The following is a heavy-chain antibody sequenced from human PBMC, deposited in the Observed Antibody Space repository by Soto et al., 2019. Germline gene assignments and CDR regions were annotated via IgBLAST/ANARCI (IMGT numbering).Heavy chain of an antibody. CDR1: GGSFRGYY. CDR2: INHSGST. Sequence: QVQLQQWGAGLLKPSETLSLTCAVDGGSFRGYYWSWIRQPPGKGLEWIGEINHSGSTNYNPSLKSRVTISVDTSKNQFSLQRSSVTAADTAVYYCARCHLRYCSGGSCYSWYAFDIWGPGTMVTVSS. D-gene: IGHD2-15*01. J-gene: IGHJ3*02. V-gene: IGHV4-34*01. CDR3: ARCHLRYCSGGSCYSWYAFDI.